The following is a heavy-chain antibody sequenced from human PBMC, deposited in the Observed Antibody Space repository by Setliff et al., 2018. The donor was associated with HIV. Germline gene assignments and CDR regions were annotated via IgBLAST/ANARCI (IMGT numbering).Heavy chain of an antibody. D-gene: IGHD3-10*01. CDR3: ARGYYGSDLQNAMDV. V-gene: IGHV3-74*03. CDR2: LNTDGGST. Sequence: PGGSLRLSCAASEFTFSSYWMHWVRQAPGKGLVWVSRLNTDGGSTKYADSVKGRFTISRDNAKNTLYLQMDSLRGEDTAVYYCARGYYGSDLQNAMDVWGQGTTVTVS. J-gene: IGHJ6*02. CDR1: EFTFSSYW.